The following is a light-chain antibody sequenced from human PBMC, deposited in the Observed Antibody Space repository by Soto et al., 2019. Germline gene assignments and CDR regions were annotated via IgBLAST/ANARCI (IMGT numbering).Light chain of an antibody. CDR3: SSYTSSSTSVV. CDR1: SSDVGGYNY. Sequence: QSALTQPASVSGSPGQSITISCTGTSSDVGGYNYVSWYQQHPGKAPKLMIYDVSNRPSGVSNRFSGSKSGNTASLTISELQAEDEADYYCSSYTSSSTSVVFGGGTKVTVL. CDR2: DVS. V-gene: IGLV2-14*01. J-gene: IGLJ2*01.